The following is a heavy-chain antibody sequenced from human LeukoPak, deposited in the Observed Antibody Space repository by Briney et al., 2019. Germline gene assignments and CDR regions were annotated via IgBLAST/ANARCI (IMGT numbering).Heavy chain of an antibody. CDR3: ARPSIWGDSSGCPSTSFDY. Sequence: GGSLRLSCAASGFTFTSYSINWVRQAPGKGLEWVSYISSSSSYTNYADSVKGRFTISRDNARNSLYLQMNSLRAEDTAVYYCARPSIWGDSSGCPSTSFDYWGQGTLVTVSS. V-gene: IGHV3-21*05. CDR1: GFTFTSYS. CDR2: ISSSSSYT. J-gene: IGHJ4*02. D-gene: IGHD3-22*01.